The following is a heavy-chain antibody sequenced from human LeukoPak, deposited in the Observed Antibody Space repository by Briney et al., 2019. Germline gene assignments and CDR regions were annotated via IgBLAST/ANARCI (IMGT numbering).Heavy chain of an antibody. CDR2: IIPIFGIA. V-gene: IGHV1-69*04. CDR1: GGTFGSYA. CDR3: ATPSGGSRRYFDY. D-gene: IGHD3-16*01. Sequence: ASVKVSCKASGGTFGSYAISWVRQAPGQGLEWMGRIIPIFGIANYAQKFQGRVTITADKSTSTAYMELSSLRSEDTAVYYCATPSGGSRRYFDYWGQGTLVTVSS. J-gene: IGHJ4*02.